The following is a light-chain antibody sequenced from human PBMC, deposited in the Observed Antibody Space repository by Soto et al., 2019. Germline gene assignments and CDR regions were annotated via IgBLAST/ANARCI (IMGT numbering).Light chain of an antibody. J-gene: IGKJ1*01. CDR1: QSLSASY. CDR2: GAS. CDR3: QQYSNWPRT. Sequence: EIVLTQSPGTLSLSPGERATLFCRASQSLSASYLAWYQQKPGQAPRLLVYGASTRATGIPARFSGSGSGTEFTLTISSLQSEDFAVYYCQQYSNWPRTFGPGTKVDIK. V-gene: IGKV3-15*01.